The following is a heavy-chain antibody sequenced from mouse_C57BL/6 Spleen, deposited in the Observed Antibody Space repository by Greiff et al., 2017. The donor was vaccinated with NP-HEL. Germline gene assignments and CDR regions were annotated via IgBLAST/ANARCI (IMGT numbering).Heavy chain of an antibody. V-gene: IGHV1-39*01. CDR3: AKTLYWYFDV. CDR1: GYSFTDYN. Sequence: EVQLQQSGPELVKPGASVKISCKASGYSFTDYNMNWVKQSNGKSLEWIGGINPNYGTTSYNQKFKGKATLTVDQSSSTDYMKLNSLTSEESAVYYCAKTLYWYFDVWGTGTTVTVSS. J-gene: IGHJ1*03. CDR2: INPNYGTT.